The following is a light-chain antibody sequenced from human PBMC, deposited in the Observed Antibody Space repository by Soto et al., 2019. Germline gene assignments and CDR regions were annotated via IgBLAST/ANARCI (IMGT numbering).Light chain of an antibody. Sequence: QSALTQPAYVSGSPGQSITISCTGTSSDVGSYNLVSWYQQHPGKAPKLMIYEGSKRPSGVSNRFSGSKSGNTASLTISGLQAEDEADYYCCSYAGSSTSVFGGGTKLTVL. J-gene: IGLJ2*01. CDR1: SSDVGSYNL. CDR3: CSYAGSSTSV. V-gene: IGLV2-23*01. CDR2: EGS.